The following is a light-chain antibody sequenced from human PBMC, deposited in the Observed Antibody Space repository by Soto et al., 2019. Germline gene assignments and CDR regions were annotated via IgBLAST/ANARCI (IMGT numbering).Light chain of an antibody. CDR2: EVA. CDR1: SSDVGIYKY. V-gene: IGLV2-14*01. CDR3: SSFTSSSTVV. J-gene: IGLJ2*01. Sequence: QSVLTQPASVSGSPGQSITISCTGTSSDVGIYKYVSWYQQHPGKAPNLMIYEVANRPSGVSNRFSGSKSGNTASLTISGLQAEDEAAYYCSSFTSSSTVVFGGGTKVTVL.